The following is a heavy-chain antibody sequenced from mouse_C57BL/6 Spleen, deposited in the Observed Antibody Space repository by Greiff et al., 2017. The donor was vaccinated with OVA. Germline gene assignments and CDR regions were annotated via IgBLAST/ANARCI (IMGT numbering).Heavy chain of an antibody. Sequence: QVHVKQSGAELVRPGASVTLSCKASGYTFTDYEMHWVKQTPVHGLEWIGAIDPETGGTAYNQKFKGKAILTVDKSSSTAYMQLSSLTSEDSAVYYCARSGYYSNPFDYWGQGTTLTVSS. V-gene: IGHV1-15*01. CDR1: GYTFTDYE. J-gene: IGHJ2*01. CDR2: IDPETGGT. D-gene: IGHD2-5*01. CDR3: ARSGYYSNPFDY.